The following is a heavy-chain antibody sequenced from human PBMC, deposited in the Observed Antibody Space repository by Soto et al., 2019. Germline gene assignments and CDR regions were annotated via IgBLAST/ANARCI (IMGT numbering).Heavy chain of an antibody. Sequence: QPGGSLRLSCAASGFTFSSYAMHWVRQAPGKGLEWVAVIWYDGSNKYYADSVKGRFTISRDNSKNTLYLQMNSLRAEDTAVYYCARDSVKYYYGSGSYYKGGSWGQGTLVTVSS. V-gene: IGHV3-33*08. CDR1: GFTFSSYA. CDR3: ARDSVKYYYGSGSYYKGGS. CDR2: IWYDGSNK. J-gene: IGHJ4*02. D-gene: IGHD3-10*01.